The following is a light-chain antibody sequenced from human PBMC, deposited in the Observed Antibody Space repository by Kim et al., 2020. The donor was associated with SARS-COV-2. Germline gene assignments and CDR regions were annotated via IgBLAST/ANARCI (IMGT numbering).Light chain of an antibody. CDR2: KAS. CDR3: QHYDSYSYT. J-gene: IGKJ2*01. Sequence: SASIGDRVTITCRASQSIGTLLAWYQQKPGKAPKLLIYKASRLENGVPSRFSGSGSGTEFTLTISSLQPEDFATFYCQHYDSYSYTFGQGTKLEI. V-gene: IGKV1-5*03. CDR1: QSIGTL.